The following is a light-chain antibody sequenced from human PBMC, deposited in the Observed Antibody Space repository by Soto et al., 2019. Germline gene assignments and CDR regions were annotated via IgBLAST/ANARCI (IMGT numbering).Light chain of an antibody. V-gene: IGKV3-20*01. CDR2: GES. CDR3: QQYGTSGT. CDR1: QSVHNNY. J-gene: IGKJ1*01. Sequence: ETVLSQSPGTLSLSPGERATFSCGTSQSVHNNYLAWYQPKPGQAPRLLIYGESSRATGTPERFRGSGSGRDFTLIISSLEPEDFAVYYCQQYGTSGTFGQGTKVDIK.